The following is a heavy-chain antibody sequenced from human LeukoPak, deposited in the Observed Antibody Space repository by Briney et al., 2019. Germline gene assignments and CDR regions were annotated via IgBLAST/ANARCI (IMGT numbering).Heavy chain of an antibody. CDR2: TYYTSRWSN. D-gene: IGHD1-26*01. J-gene: IGHJ3*02. CDR1: GDSLFTSGVA. V-gene: IGHV6-1*01. Sequence: KGSQTLSLTCALSGDSLFTSGVAWNWIRQSPSRGLEWLGRTYYTSRWSNEYAVSLKSRITVNADTSKNQFSLQPNSVTPEDTALYYCARGRYSGFDIWGQGTTVTVSS. CDR3: ARGRYSGFDI.